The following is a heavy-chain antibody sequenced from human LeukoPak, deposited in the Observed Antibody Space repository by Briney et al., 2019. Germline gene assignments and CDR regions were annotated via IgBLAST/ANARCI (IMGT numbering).Heavy chain of an antibody. D-gene: IGHD6-6*01. CDR1: GASISSSSYY. CDR2: IFYSGST. J-gene: IGHJ4*02. Sequence: SETLSLACSVSGASISSSSYYWGWVRQPPGKGLEWIGSIFYSGSTYHNPSLKSRVTISVDTSKNQFSLKVSSVTAADTAVHYCARQVRARATVDYWGQGTLVTVSS. CDR3: ARQVRARATVDY. V-gene: IGHV4-39*01.